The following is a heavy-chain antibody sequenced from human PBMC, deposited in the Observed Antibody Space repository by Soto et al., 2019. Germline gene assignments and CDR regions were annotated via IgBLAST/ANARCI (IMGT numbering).Heavy chain of an antibody. CDR1: GGSFSGYY. Sequence: QVQLQQWGAGLLKPSETLSLTCAVYGGSFSGYYWSWIRQPPGKGLEWIGEINHSGSTNYNPSLTSRVTKSVDTSKNQLSLRLSSVTAAATAVYYCARAPSVVVPAAIYYYYGMDVWGQGTTVTVSS. D-gene: IGHD2-2*02. V-gene: IGHV4-34*01. J-gene: IGHJ6*02. CDR3: ARAPSVVVPAAIYYYYGMDV. CDR2: INHSGST.